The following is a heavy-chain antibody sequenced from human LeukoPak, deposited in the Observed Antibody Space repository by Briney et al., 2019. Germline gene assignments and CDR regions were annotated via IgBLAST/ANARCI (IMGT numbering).Heavy chain of an antibody. CDR3: ARDPIAVAQPGGPDY. D-gene: IGHD6-19*01. J-gene: IGHJ4*02. CDR2: INPNSGGT. CDR1: GYTFTGYY. Sequence: GASVKVSCKASGYTFTGYYMHWVRQAPGQGLEWMGWINPNSGGTNYAQKFQGRVTMTRDTSISTAYMELSRLRSDDTAVYYCARDPIAVAQPGGPDYWGQGTLVTVSS. V-gene: IGHV1-2*02.